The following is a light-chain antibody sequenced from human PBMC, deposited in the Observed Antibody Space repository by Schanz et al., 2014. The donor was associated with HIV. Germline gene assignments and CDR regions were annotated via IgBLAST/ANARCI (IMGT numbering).Light chain of an antibody. CDR3: SSYAGNNNGV. CDR1: SSDVGGYNY. V-gene: IGLV2-14*03. Sequence: QSALTQPASVSGSLGQSITISCTGPSSDVGGYNYVSWYQQHPGNAPKLMIYDVNIRPSGVSNRFSGSKSGNTASLTVSGLQAEDEADYYCSSYAGNNNGVFGGGTKLTVL. J-gene: IGLJ3*02. CDR2: DVN.